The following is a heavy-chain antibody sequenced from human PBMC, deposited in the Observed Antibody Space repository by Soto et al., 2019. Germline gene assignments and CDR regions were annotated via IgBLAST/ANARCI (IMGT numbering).Heavy chain of an antibody. CDR2: IDPSDSYI. Sequence: GESLKISCKGSGYSFTNYWISWVRQMPGKGLEWMGRIDPSDSYIKYSPSFQGHVTISADNSISTAYLQWSSLKASDTAMYYCARHDCSSTRCYNFGMDVWGQGTTVTVFS. J-gene: IGHJ6*02. CDR3: ARHDCSSTRCYNFGMDV. V-gene: IGHV5-10-1*01. CDR1: GYSFTNYW. D-gene: IGHD2-2*02.